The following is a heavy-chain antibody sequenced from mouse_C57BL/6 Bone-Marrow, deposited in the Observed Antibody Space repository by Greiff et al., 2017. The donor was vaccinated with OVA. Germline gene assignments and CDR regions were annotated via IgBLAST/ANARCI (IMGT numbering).Heavy chain of an antibody. Sequence: EVKVVESGGGLVQPGGSLKLSCAASGFTFSDYGMAWVRQAPRKGPEWVAFISNLAYSIYYADTVTGRFTISRENAKNTLYLEMSSLRSEDTAMYYCARQGRRAYFDYWGQGTTLTVSS. J-gene: IGHJ2*01. D-gene: IGHD3-3*01. CDR1: GFTFSDYG. CDR2: ISNLAYSI. V-gene: IGHV5-15*01. CDR3: ARQGRRAYFDY.